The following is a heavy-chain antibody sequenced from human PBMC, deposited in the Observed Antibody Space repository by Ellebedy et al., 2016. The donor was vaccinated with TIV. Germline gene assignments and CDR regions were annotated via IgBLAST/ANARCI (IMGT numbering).Heavy chain of an antibody. D-gene: IGHD4-23*01. V-gene: IGHV3-21*01. Sequence: PGGSLRLSCAASGFTFGSYNMNWVRQAPGKGLEWVSSISSSSSYIYYADSVKGRFTISRDNAKNSLYLQMNSLRAEDTAVYYCARDLERYGGNYWFDPWGQGTLVTVSS. CDR2: ISSSSSYI. CDR3: ARDLERYGGNYWFDP. CDR1: GFTFGSYN. J-gene: IGHJ5*02.